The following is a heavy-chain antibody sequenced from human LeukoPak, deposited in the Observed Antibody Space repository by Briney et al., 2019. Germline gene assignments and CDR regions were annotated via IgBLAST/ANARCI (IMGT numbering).Heavy chain of an antibody. D-gene: IGHD3-10*01. V-gene: IGHV1-18*01. CDR3: ARVYYYGSGRIYYYYYGMDV. J-gene: IGHJ6*02. CDR2: ISAYNGNT. CDR1: GYTFTSYG. Sequence: ASVKVSCKASGYTFTSYGISWVRQAPGQGLEWMGWISAYNGNTNYAQKLQGGVTMTTDTSTSTAYMELRSLRSDDTAVYYCARVYYYGSGRIYYYYYGMDVWGQGTTVTVSS.